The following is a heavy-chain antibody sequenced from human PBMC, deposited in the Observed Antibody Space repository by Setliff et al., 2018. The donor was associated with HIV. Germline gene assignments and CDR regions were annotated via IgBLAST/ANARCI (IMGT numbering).Heavy chain of an antibody. CDR2: ISSSSSTI. CDR3: ARKPRDGYYIDY. CDR1: GFTFSSYS. V-gene: IGHV3-48*01. D-gene: IGHD5-12*01. Sequence: LRLSCAASGFTFSSYSMNWVRQAPGKGLEWVSYISSSSSTIYYADSVKGRFTISRDNSKKTLYLQMNSLRAEDTAVYYCARKPRDGYYIDYWGQGTLVTVSS. J-gene: IGHJ4*02.